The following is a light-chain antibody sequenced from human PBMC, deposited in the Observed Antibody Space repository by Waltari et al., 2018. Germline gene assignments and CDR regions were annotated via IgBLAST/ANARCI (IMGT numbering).Light chain of an antibody. Sequence: LVLTQSPSASASLGASVKLTCTLSSGYSSNVIAWLQQQPGKGPRYLMKVNSDGSHRKGDDIPDRFSASNSGTEYYLTISSLQSEDEADYYCQTGGHGTWVVGGGTKLTVL. CDR1: SGYSSNV. J-gene: IGLJ3*02. CDR3: QTGGHGTWV. V-gene: IGLV4-69*01. CDR2: VNSDGSH.